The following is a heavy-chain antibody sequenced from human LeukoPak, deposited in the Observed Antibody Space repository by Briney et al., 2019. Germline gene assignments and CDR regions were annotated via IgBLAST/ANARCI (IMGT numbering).Heavy chain of an antibody. CDR2: ISYDGSNK. V-gene: IGHV3-30*18. D-gene: IGHD3-10*01. CDR1: GFTFSSYG. J-gene: IGHJ4*02. Sequence: GGSLRLSGAASGFTFSSYGMHWVRQAPGKGLEWVAVISYDGSNKYYADSVKGRFTISRDNSKNTLYLQMNSLRAEDTAVYYCAKDSLWFGELLSYYFDYWGQGTLVTVSS. CDR3: AKDSLWFGELLSYYFDY.